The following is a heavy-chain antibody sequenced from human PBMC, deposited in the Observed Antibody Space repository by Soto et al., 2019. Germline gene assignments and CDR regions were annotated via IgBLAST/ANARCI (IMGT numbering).Heavy chain of an antibody. CDR1: GFSFSSYA. J-gene: IGHJ5*02. CDR2: ISYDGSHK. Sequence: PGGSLRLSCQTSGFSFSSYAMHWVRQAPGKGLQWVGVISYDGSHKCYGESVKGRFTISRDNSKNTLYLQMPSLTTEDTGIYYCAKVAGVATGGTVGGLDPWGQGTLVTVSS. CDR3: AKVAGVATGGTVGGLDP. V-gene: IGHV3-30*18. D-gene: IGHD6-13*01.